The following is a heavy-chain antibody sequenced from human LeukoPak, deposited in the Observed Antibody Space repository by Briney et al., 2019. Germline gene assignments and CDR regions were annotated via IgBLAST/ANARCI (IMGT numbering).Heavy chain of an antibody. J-gene: IGHJ5*02. V-gene: IGHV4-30-4*01. CDR3: ARIGYCSGGSCYSNWFDP. D-gene: IGHD2-15*01. CDR1: GGSISSGDYY. CDR2: IYYSGST. Sequence: SETLSLTCTVSGGSISSGDYYWRWIRQPPGKGLEWIGYIYYSGSTYYNPRLKSRVTISVDTSKNQFSLKLSSVTAADTAVYYCARIGYCSGGSCYSNWFDPWGQGTLVTVSS.